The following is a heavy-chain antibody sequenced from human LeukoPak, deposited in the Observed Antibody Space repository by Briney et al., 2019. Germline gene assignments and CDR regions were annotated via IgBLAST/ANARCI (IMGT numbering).Heavy chain of an antibody. D-gene: IGHD1-26*01. Sequence: SVKVSCKASGGTFSSYAISWVRQAPGQGLEWMGRIIPILGIANYAQKFQGRVTITADKSTSTAYMELSSLRSEDTAVYYCARGTIVGATAPLYYFDYWGQGTLVTVSS. CDR3: ARGTIVGATAPLYYFDY. V-gene: IGHV1-69*04. CDR1: GGTFSSYA. CDR2: IIPILGIA. J-gene: IGHJ4*02.